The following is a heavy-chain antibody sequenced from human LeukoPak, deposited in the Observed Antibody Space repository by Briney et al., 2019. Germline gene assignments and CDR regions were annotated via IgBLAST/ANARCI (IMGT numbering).Heavy chain of an antibody. D-gene: IGHD1-26*01. J-gene: IGHJ4*02. CDR1: GSTFDDYA. CDR2: ISWDGGST. Sequence: PGGSLRLSCAASGSTFDDYAMHWVRQAPGKGLEWVSLISWDGGSTYYADSVKGRFTISRDNSKNSLYLQMTSMRVEDTALFYCARKGLGGELGGFDSWGQGTLVTVSS. CDR3: ARKGLGGELGGFDS. V-gene: IGHV3-43D*03.